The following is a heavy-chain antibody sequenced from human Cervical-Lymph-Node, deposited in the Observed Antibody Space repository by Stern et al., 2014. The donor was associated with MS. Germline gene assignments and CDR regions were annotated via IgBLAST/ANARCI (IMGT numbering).Heavy chain of an antibody. Sequence: QLQLQESGPGLVTPSETLSLTCPVSGGSFNNYYWSWIRQPPGKGLEWIGYIYQDGSTKYNPSLKSRVTISLHTSKKQFSLRLTSVTAADTAVYYCARVDDCSGGTCFSTSWFDPWGQGTLVTVSS. V-gene: IGHV4-59*01. J-gene: IGHJ5*02. CDR1: GGSFNNYY. D-gene: IGHD2-15*01. CDR3: ARVDDCSGGTCFSTSWFDP. CDR2: IYQDGST.